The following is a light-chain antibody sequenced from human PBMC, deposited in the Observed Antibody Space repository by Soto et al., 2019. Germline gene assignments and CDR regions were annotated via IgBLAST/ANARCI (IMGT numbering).Light chain of an antibody. CDR1: SSDVGGYNY. V-gene: IGLV2-11*01. Sequence: QSALTQPRSVSGSPGQSVTISCTGTSSDVGGYNYVSWYQQHPGKAPKLMIYDVSKRPSGVPDRFSGSKSGKTASLIISGLQAEDEADYYCCSYAGRYTYVFGTGTKV. CDR3: CSYAGRYTYV. J-gene: IGLJ1*01. CDR2: DVS.